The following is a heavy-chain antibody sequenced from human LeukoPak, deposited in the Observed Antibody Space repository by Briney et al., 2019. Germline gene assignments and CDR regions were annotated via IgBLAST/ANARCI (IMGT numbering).Heavy chain of an antibody. CDR2: INPNSGGT. CDR1: GYTFTGYY. D-gene: IGHD3-16*01. J-gene: IGHJ4*02. CDR3: ARVRYRLAETYIDY. Sequence: ASVKVSCKASGYTFTGYYMHWVRQAPGQGLEWMGWINPNSGGTSYAQKFQGRATMTRDTSISTAYMELSRLRSDDTAVYYCARVRYRLAETYIDYWGQGTLVTVSS. V-gene: IGHV1-2*02.